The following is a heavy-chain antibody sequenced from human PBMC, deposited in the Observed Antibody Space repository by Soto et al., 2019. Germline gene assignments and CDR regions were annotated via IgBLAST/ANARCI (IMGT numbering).Heavy chain of an antibody. J-gene: IGHJ4*02. Sequence: PGGSLRLSCAAYGFTFSDYYMSWIRQAPGKGLEWVSYISSSSSYTNYADSVKGRFTISRDNAKNSLYLQMNSLRAEDTAVYYCARAYTYYYDSSGYYLYFDYWGQGTLVTVSS. D-gene: IGHD3-22*01. CDR3: ARAYTYYYDSSGYYLYFDY. V-gene: IGHV3-11*06. CDR1: GFTFSDYY. CDR2: ISSSSSYT.